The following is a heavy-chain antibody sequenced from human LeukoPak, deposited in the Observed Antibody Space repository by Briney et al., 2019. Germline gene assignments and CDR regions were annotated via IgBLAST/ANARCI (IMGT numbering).Heavy chain of an antibody. CDR2: INHSGST. J-gene: IGHJ4*02. Sequence: PSETLSLTCAVYGGSFSGYYWSWIRQPPGKGLEWIGEINHSGSTNYNPSLKSRVTISVDTSKNQFSLKLSSVTAADTAVYYCARIRHYSSGWYDYWGQGTLVTVSS. V-gene: IGHV4-34*01. CDR3: ARIRHYSSGWYDY. CDR1: GGSFSGYY. D-gene: IGHD6-13*01.